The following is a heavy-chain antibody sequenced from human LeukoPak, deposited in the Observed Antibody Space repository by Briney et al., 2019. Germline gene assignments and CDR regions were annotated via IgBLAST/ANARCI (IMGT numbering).Heavy chain of an antibody. CDR1: GFTFSSYA. J-gene: IGHJ3*02. Sequence: GGSLRLSCAASGFTFSSYAMHWVRQAPGKGLEYVSAISSNGGSTYYANSVKGRFTISRDNSKNTLYLQMNSLRAEDTAVYYCARQAAAGTKAFDIWGQGTMVTVSS. CDR2: ISSNGGST. D-gene: IGHD6-13*01. V-gene: IGHV3-64*01. CDR3: ARQAAAGTKAFDI.